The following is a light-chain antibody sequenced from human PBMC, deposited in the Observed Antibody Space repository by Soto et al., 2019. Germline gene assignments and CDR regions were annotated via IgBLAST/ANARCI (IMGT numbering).Light chain of an antibody. V-gene: IGLV2-14*01. CDR3: SSYTSSSTRV. CDR2: EVS. CDR1: SSDVGGYND. J-gene: IGLJ3*02. Sequence: QSVLTQPASVSGSPGQSITISCTGTSSDVGGYNDVSWYQQHPGKAPKLRIYEVSNRPSGVSNRFSGSKSGNTASLTISGLQAEDEADYYCSSYTSSSTRVFGGGTKLTVL.